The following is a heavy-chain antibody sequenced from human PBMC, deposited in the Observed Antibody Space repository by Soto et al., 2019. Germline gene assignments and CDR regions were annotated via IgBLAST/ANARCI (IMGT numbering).Heavy chain of an antibody. V-gene: IGHV3-9*01. CDR1: GFTFDDHA. CDR3: AKDIKSPGWYYVLNL. J-gene: IGHJ6*02. D-gene: IGHD6-19*01. Sequence: PGGSLRLSCAASGFTFDDHAMHCIRQGPGKGFEWVSGISWNSGTIVYADSVKGRFTISRDNTKNSLYFQMDSLRREDTALYYCAKDIKSPGWYYVLNLWGQGTTVTVS. CDR2: ISWNSGTI.